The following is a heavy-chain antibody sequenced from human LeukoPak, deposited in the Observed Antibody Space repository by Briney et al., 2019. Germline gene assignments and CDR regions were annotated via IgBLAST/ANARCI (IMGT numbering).Heavy chain of an antibody. CDR3: ARDRQKLPRITLGGVIVGVCSY. J-gene: IGHJ4*02. Sequence: ASVKVSCKASGYTFSSYGISWVRQAPGQGLEWMGWISAYSGNTNYAQKLQGRVTMTTDTSTSTAYMELRSLRSDDTAVYYCARDRQKLPRITLGGVIVGVCSYWGQGTLVTVSS. CDR1: GYTFSSYG. D-gene: IGHD3-16*02. CDR2: ISAYSGNT. V-gene: IGHV1-18*01.